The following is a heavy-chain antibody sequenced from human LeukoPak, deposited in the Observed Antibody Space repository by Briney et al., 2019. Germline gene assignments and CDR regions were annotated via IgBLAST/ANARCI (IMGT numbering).Heavy chain of an antibody. D-gene: IGHD3-10*01. CDR2: IYHSGST. Sequence: SETLSLTCAVSGGSISSSNWWSWVRQPPGKGLEWIGEIYHSGSTNYNPSLKSRVTISVDKSKNQFSLKLSSVTAADTAVYYCARGVRSYYRVPYDYWGQGTLVTVSS. CDR3: ARGVRSYYRVPYDY. CDR1: GGSISSSNW. V-gene: IGHV4-4*02. J-gene: IGHJ4*02.